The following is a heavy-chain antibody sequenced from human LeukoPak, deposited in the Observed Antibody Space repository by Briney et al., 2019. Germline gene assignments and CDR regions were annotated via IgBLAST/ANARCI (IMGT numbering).Heavy chain of an antibody. CDR2: ISYDGSNK. CDR1: GFTFSSYA. D-gene: IGHD5-24*01. Sequence: PGGSLRLSCAASGFTFSSYAMHWVRQAPGKGLEWVAVISYDGSNKYYADSVKGRFTISRDNSKNTLYLQMNSLRAEDTAVYYCARGPPRDGYRVDYWGQGTLVTVSS. CDR3: ARGPPRDGYRVDY. V-gene: IGHV3-30-3*01. J-gene: IGHJ4*02.